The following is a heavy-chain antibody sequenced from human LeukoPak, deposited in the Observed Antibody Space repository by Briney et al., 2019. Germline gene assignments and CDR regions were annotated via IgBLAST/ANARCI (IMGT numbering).Heavy chain of an antibody. CDR1: GYTFTGYY. D-gene: IGHD6-19*01. V-gene: IGHV1-2*02. Sequence: ASMKVSCKASGYTFTGYYMHWVRQAPGQGLEWMGWINPNSAGTNYAQKFQGRVTMTRDTSISTAYMELSRLRSDDTAVYYCARGYSSGWGSWFDPWGQGTLVTVSS. CDR2: INPNSAGT. CDR3: ARGYSSGWGSWFDP. J-gene: IGHJ5*02.